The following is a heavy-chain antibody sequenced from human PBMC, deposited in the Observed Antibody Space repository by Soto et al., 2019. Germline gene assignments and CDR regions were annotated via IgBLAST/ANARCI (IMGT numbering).Heavy chain of an antibody. D-gene: IGHD1-26*01. Sequence: ASVKVSCKASGYSFTSLDINWVRQTAGQGLEWMGWMQPSTGRTSYAQKFQGRVTMTRDTSINTAYMELTTLTSDDTAFYYCARGVSAGVDYWGQGTLVTVSS. CDR3: ARGVSAGVDY. CDR1: GYSFTSLD. J-gene: IGHJ4*02. CDR2: MQPSTGRT. V-gene: IGHV1-8*01.